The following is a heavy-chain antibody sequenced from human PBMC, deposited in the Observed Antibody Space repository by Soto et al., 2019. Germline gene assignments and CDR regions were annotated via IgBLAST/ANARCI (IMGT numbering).Heavy chain of an antibody. V-gene: IGHV5-51*01. Sequence: GESLKISCKGSGYSFTSYWIGWVRQMPGKGLEWMRSIYPGDSDTRYSPSFQGQVTISADKSISTAYLQWSSLKASDTAMYYCARQDCSGGSCYWGGADYYYGMDVWGQGTTVTVSS. CDR3: ARQDCSGGSCYWGGADYYYGMDV. CDR2: IYPGDSDT. CDR1: GYSFTSYW. D-gene: IGHD2-15*01. J-gene: IGHJ6*02.